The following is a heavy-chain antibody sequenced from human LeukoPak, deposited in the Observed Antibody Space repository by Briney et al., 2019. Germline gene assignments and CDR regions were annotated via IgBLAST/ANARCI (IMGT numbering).Heavy chain of an antibody. CDR3: ARTYKYSSSWYDGY. Sequence: GASVKVSCKASGYTFTSYDINWVRQATGQGLEWMGWMNPNSGNTGYAQKFQGGVTMTRNTSISTADMELSSLRSEDTAVYYCARTYKYSSSWYDGYWGQGTLVTVSS. J-gene: IGHJ4*02. V-gene: IGHV1-8*01. D-gene: IGHD6-13*01. CDR1: GYTFTSYD. CDR2: MNPNSGNT.